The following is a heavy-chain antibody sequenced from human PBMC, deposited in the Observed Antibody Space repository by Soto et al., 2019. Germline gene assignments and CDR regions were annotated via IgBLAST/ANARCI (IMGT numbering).Heavy chain of an antibody. CDR1: GFTFSSYS. D-gene: IGHD1-7*01. CDR3: ATRTGTTRDWWGFNAFDI. J-gene: IGHJ3*02. V-gene: IGHV3-21*01. CDR2: ISSSSSYI. Sequence: GGSLRLSCAASGFTFSSYSMNWVRQAPGKGLEWVSSISSSSSYIYYADSVKGRFTISRDNAKNALYLQMNSLRAEDTAVYYCATRTGTTRDWWGFNAFDIWGQGTMVTVSS.